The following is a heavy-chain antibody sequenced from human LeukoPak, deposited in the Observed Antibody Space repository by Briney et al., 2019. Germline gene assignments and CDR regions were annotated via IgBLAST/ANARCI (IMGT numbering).Heavy chain of an antibody. Sequence: ASVKVSCKASGYTFTGYYMHWVQQAPGKGLEWMGRVDPEDGETIYAEKFQGRVTITADTSTDTAYMELSSLRSEDTAVYYCATGVGNGGGFDYWGQGTLVTVSS. CDR2: VDPEDGET. CDR3: ATGVGNGGGFDY. CDR1: GYTFTGYY. J-gene: IGHJ4*02. V-gene: IGHV1-69-2*01. D-gene: IGHD1-26*01.